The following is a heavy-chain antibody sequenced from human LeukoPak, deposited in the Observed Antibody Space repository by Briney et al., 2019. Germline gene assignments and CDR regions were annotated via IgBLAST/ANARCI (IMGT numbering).Heavy chain of an antibody. CDR2: ISSNGGST. J-gene: IGHJ4*02. CDR1: GFTFSSYA. D-gene: IGHD1-26*01. Sequence: GGSLRLSCAASGFTFSSYAMHWVRQAPGKGLEYVSAISSNGGSTYYANSVKGRFTISRDNSKNTLYLQMGSLRAEDMAVYYCARVSGSYQDYWGQGTLVTVSS. CDR3: ARVSGSYQDY. V-gene: IGHV3-64*01.